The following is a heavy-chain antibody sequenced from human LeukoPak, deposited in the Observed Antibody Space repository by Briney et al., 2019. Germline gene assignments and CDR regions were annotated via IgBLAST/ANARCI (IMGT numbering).Heavy chain of an antibody. CDR3: ARGGVPGAGNWFDP. D-gene: IGHD2-2*01. Sequence: SETLSLTCTVSGASITNYYWNWIRQPAGKGPEWIGRIYTSGNTKYNPSLNSRVTMSVDTSKNQFSLRLSSVTAADTAVYYCARGGVPGAGNWFDPWGQGTLVTVSS. V-gene: IGHV4-4*07. CDR1: GASITNYY. CDR2: IYTSGNT. J-gene: IGHJ5*02.